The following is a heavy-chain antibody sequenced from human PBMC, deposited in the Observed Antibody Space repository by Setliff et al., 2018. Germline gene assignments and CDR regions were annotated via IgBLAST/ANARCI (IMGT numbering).Heavy chain of an antibody. CDR1: GDSISSGNW. Sequence: TLSLTCAVSGDSISSGNWWSWVRQPPEKGLEWIGEINHSGNTNYNPSLKSRVTISVDKSTNQFSLKLNSVTAADTAVYYCARGRAGHSGHWGQGTLVTVSS. CDR2: INHSGNT. D-gene: IGHD6-19*01. CDR3: ARGRAGHSGH. J-gene: IGHJ4*02. V-gene: IGHV4-4*02.